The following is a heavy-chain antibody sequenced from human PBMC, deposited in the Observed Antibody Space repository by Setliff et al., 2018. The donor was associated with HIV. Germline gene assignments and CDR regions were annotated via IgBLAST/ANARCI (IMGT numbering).Heavy chain of an antibody. D-gene: IGHD2-21*02. CDR1: GGSFSGYY. Sequence: SETLSLTCAVYGGSFSGYYWSWIRQPPGKGLEWIGEINHSGSPNYNPSLKSRVTISVDTSKNQFSLQLSSVTAADTAVYYCASGLRGRIVVVTTRVSYYYMDVWGKGTTVTVSS. CDR2: INHSGSP. J-gene: IGHJ6*03. V-gene: IGHV4-34*01. CDR3: ASGLRGRIVVVTTRVSYYYMDV.